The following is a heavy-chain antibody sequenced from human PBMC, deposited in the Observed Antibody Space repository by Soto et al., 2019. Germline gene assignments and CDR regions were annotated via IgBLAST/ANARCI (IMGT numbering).Heavy chain of an antibody. J-gene: IGHJ5*02. CDR1: GYTFTSYA. CDR3: ARVRIAARSFGP. V-gene: IGHV1-3*01. D-gene: IGHD6-6*01. Sequence: ASVKVSCKASGYTFTSYAMHWVRQAPGQRLEWMGWINAGNGNTKYSQKFQGRVTITRDTSASTAYMELSSLRSEDTAVYYCARVRIAARSFGPWGQGTLVTVSS. CDR2: INAGNGNT.